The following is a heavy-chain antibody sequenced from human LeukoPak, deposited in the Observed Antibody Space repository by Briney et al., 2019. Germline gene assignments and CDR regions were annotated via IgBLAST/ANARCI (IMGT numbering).Heavy chain of an antibody. Sequence: GGSLRLSCAASGFTFSNYGMNWVRQAPGKGLVWVSRISPTGSTTSYADSVKGRFTVSRDNAKNTLYLQVNNLRAEDTAVYYCARGPNSNWSGLDFWGQGTLLTVSS. V-gene: IGHV3-74*01. CDR3: ARGPNSNWSGLDF. CDR2: ISPTGSTT. D-gene: IGHD6-6*01. J-gene: IGHJ4*02. CDR1: GFTFSNYG.